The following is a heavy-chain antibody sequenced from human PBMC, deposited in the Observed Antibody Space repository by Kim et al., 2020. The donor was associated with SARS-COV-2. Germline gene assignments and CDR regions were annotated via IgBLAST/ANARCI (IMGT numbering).Heavy chain of an antibody. CDR2: IYPGDSDT. V-gene: IGHV5-51*01. CDR1: GYSFTSYW. J-gene: IGHJ4*02. Sequence: GESLKISCKGSGYSFTSYWIGWVRQMPGKGLEWMGIIYPGDSDTRYSPSFQGQVTISADTSISTAYLQWSSLKASDTARYYCARIMGYYYDSSGYLAYWGQGTLFTVSS. D-gene: IGHD3-22*01. CDR3: ARIMGYYYDSSGYLAY.